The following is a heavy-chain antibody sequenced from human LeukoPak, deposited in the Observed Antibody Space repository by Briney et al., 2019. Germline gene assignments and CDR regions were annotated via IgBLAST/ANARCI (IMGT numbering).Heavy chain of an antibody. CDR3: AREQNFDLFSDCGWFAP. CDR1: GDSFSVYH. V-gene: IGHV4-59*01. Sequence: SETLSLTCTVSGDSFSVYHWSWIRQPPGKGLEWIGHIYYTGSTEYNPSLKSRVTMSLDTSKNQFSLKMTSVAAADTAVYYCAREQNFDLFSDCGWFAPWGQGTLVTVSS. J-gene: IGHJ5*02. D-gene: IGHD2-21*01. CDR2: IYYTGST.